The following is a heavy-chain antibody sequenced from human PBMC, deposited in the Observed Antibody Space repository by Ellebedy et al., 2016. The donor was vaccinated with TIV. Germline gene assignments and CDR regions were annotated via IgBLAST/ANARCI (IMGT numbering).Heavy chain of an antibody. V-gene: IGHV3-7*01. CDR2: MRQDGGDK. J-gene: IGHJ3*02. D-gene: IGHD4-17*01. CDR1: GFSFRSYW. CDR3: ATDGSYGDYLSPAHAFEI. Sequence: GGSLRLSCVGSGFSFRSYWMSWVRQAPGKGLEWVANMRQDGGDKYYVDSVKGRFTISRDNAKNSLYLEMNSLRAEDTAVYYCATDGSYGDYLSPAHAFEIWGQGTMVAVSS.